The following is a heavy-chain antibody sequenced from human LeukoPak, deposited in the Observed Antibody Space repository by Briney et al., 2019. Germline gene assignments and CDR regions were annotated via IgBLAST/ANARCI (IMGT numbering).Heavy chain of an antibody. D-gene: IGHD3-10*01. CDR1: GFTFTSYG. CDR3: ARKGMGSPLDF. CDR2: ISANNGDT. V-gene: IGHV1-18*04. J-gene: IGHJ4*02. Sequence: ASVKVSCKTSGFTFTSYGISWMRQAPGQGLEWMAWISANNGDTHYAQRLQGRVTLTTDTPTGTAYMEVRSLRSDDTAAYYCARKGMGSPLDFWGQGTLVTVSS.